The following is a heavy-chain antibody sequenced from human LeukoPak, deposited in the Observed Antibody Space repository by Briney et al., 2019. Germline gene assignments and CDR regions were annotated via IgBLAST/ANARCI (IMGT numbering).Heavy chain of an antibody. CDR1: GYTFTGYY. CDR2: IIPIFGTA. J-gene: IGHJ4*02. Sequence: GASVKVSCKASGYTFTGYYMHWVRQAPGQGLEWMGGIIPIFGTANYAQKFQGRVTITTDESTSTACMELSSLRSEDTAVYYCARGASDTAMDYFDYWGQGTLVTVSS. D-gene: IGHD5-18*01. V-gene: IGHV1-69*05. CDR3: ARGASDTAMDYFDY.